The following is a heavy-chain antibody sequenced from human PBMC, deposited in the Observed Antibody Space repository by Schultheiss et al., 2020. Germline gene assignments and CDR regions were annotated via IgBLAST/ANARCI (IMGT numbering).Heavy chain of an antibody. CDR2: IYYSGST. V-gene: IGHV4-39*01. CDR3: ASGYDFWSGYYLNAPVYFDY. Sequence: SATLSLTCTVSGGSISSSSYYWGWIRQPPGKGLEWIGSIYYSGSTYYNPSLKSRVTISVDTSKNQFSLKLSSVTAADTAVYYCASGYDFWSGYYLNAPVYFDYWGQGTLVTVSS. D-gene: IGHD3-3*01. CDR1: GGSISSSSYY. J-gene: IGHJ4*02.